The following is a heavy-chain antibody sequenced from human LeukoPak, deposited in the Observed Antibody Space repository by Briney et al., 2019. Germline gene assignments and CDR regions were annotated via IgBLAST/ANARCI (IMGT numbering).Heavy chain of an antibody. CDR2: IYTSGST. D-gene: IGHD6-13*01. CDR1: GGSISSYY. V-gene: IGHV4-4*07. J-gene: IGHJ6*02. CDR3: ARENSAGPLGYCYYYGMDV. Sequence: SETLSLTCTVSGGSISSYYWSWIQQPAGKGLEWIGRIYTSGSTNYNPSLKSRVTMSVDTSKNQFSLKLSSVTAADTAVYYCARENSAGPLGYCYYYGMDVWGQGTTVTVSS.